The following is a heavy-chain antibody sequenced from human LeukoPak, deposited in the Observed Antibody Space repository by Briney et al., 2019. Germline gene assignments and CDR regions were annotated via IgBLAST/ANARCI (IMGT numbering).Heavy chain of an antibody. J-gene: IGHJ4*02. D-gene: IGHD6-13*01. CDR3: AKDQAAAGLYYFDY. Sequence: GGSLRLSCAASGFTVSSNYMSGVRQAPGKGLEWVSVIYSGGSTYYADSVKGRFTIPRDNSKNTLYLQMNSLRAEDTAVYYCAKDQAAAGLYYFDYWGQGTLVTVSS. CDR2: IYSGGST. CDR1: GFTVSSNY. V-gene: IGHV3-53*01.